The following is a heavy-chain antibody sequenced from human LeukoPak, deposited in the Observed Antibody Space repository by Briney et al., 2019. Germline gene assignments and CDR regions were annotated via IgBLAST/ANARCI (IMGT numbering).Heavy chain of an antibody. D-gene: IGHD5/OR15-5a*01. CDR1: GFTFRSFG. CDR2: ISTSSLNTI. Sequence: GGSLRLSCAASGFTFRSFGMTWVRQAPGKGLEWISYISTSSLNTIHYADSVKGRFTISRDNAKNSLFLQMNSLRAEDTAVYYCARSLSTDFDYWGQGILVTVSS. CDR3: ARSLSTDFDY. J-gene: IGHJ4*02. V-gene: IGHV3-48*04.